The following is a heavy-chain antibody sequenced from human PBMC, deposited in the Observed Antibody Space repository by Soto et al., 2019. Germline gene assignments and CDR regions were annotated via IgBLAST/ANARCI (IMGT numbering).Heavy chain of an antibody. D-gene: IGHD6-19*01. V-gene: IGHV3-7*01. CDR2: IKQDESKI. CDR1: GFTCSNYW. CDR3: TRGLSLGSGGAWYDAVNI. J-gene: IGHJ3*02. Sequence: EVQVVESGGGWVQPGGSLRLSCAASGFTCSNYWMTWVRQAPGKGLEWVANIKQDESKINYADSVKVRFTISRDNAKHSLFLQMNSLRVEDTAVYYCTRGLSLGSGGAWYDAVNIWGQATRVTVSS.